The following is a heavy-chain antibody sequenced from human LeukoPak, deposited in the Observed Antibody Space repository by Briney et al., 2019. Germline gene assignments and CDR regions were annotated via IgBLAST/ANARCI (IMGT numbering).Heavy chain of an antibody. D-gene: IGHD5-18*01. CDR3: AREGGYSYGYGGVFDY. V-gene: IGHV3-21*01. CDR2: ISSSSSYI. Sequence: PGGSLRLSCAASGFTFSSYSMNWVRQAPGKGLEWVSSISSSSSYIYYADSVKGRFTISRDNAKNSLYLQMNSLRAEATAVYYCAREGGYSYGYGGVFDYWGQGTLVTVSS. CDR1: GFTFSSYS. J-gene: IGHJ4*02.